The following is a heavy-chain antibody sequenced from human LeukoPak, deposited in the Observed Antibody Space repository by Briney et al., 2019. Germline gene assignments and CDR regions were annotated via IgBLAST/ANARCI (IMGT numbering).Heavy chain of an antibody. CDR1: GGSISSYY. CDR3: ARDSCGGDCSFDY. CDR2: IYYSGST. Sequence: SETLSLTCTLSGGSISSYYRSWIRQPPGEGLGWTGYIYYSGSTNYNPSLKSRVTISVDTSKNQFSLKLSSVTAADTAVYYCARDSCGGDCSFDYWGQGTLVTVSS. D-gene: IGHD2-21*02. V-gene: IGHV4-59*01. J-gene: IGHJ4*02.